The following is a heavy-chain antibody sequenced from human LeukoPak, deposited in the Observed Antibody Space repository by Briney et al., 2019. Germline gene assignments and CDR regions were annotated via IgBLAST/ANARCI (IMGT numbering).Heavy chain of an antibody. CDR3: TREGYAAAAGTVYFDY. CDR2: IRSKAYGGTT. V-gene: IGHV3-49*03. CDR1: GFTFGDYA. D-gene: IGHD6-13*01. Sequence: GGSLRLSCTASGFTFGDYAMSWFRQAPGKGLEWVGFIRSKAYGGTTEYAASVKGRFTISRDDSKSIAYLQMNSLKTEDTAVYYCTREGYAAAAGTVYFDYWGQGTLVTVSS. J-gene: IGHJ4*02.